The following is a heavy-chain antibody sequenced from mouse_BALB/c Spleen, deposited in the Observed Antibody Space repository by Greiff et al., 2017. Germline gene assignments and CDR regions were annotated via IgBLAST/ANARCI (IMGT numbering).Heavy chain of an antibody. CDR1: GFTFSDYY. CDR3: ARDWVGRKRSYAMDY. J-gene: IGHJ4*01. CDR2: ISDGGSYT. V-gene: IGHV5-4*02. Sequence: EVKLMESGGGLVKPGGSLKLSCAASGFTFSDYYMYWVRQTPEKRLEWVATISDGGSYTYYPDSVKGRFTISRDNAKNNLYLQMSSLKSEDTAMYYCARDWVGRKRSYAMDYWGQGTSVTVSS.